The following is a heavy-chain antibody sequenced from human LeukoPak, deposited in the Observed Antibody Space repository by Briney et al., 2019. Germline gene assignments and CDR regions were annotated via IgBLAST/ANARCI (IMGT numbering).Heavy chain of an antibody. CDR2: INHSGST. D-gene: IGHD3-22*01. J-gene: IGHJ4*02. Sequence: PSETLSLTCTVSGGSISSSGYSWGWVRQPPGKGLEWIGEINHSGSTNYNPSLKSRVTISVDTSKNQFSLKLSSVTAADTAVYYCARSRHNTMIVVVNGLFDYWGQGTLVTVSS. CDR1: GGSISSSGYS. CDR3: ARSRHNTMIVVVNGLFDY. V-gene: IGHV4-39*07.